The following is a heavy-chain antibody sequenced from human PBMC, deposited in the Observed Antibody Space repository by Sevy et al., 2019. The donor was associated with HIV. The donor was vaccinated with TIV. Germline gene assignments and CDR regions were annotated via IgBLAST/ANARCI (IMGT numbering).Heavy chain of an antibody. CDR1: GYSFTSYW. Sequence: GESLKISCKGSGYSFTSYWIGWVRQMPGKGLEWMGIIYPADSDTRYSPSFQGQVTISADKSISTAYLQWSSLKASDTAMYYCARRDSITMIGGWFDPWGQGTLVTVSS. V-gene: IGHV5-51*01. J-gene: IGHJ5*02. CDR3: ARRDSITMIGGWFDP. CDR2: IYPADSDT. D-gene: IGHD3-10*02.